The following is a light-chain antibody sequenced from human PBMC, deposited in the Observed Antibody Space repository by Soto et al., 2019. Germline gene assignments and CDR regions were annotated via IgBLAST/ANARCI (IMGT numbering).Light chain of an antibody. CDR2: GAS. Sequence: EIVLTQSPGTLSLSPGERATLCCRASQSVSNNYLAWYQQKPGQAPRLLIYGASNRATGIPARFSGSGSGTEFTLTINSLQSEDFAVYYCQQYNNWPTFGQGTRLE. V-gene: IGKV3D-15*01. CDR3: QQYNNWPT. CDR1: QSVSNN. J-gene: IGKJ5*01.